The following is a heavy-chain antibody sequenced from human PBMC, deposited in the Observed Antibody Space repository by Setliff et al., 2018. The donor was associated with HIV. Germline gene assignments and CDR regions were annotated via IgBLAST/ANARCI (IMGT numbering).Heavy chain of an antibody. J-gene: IGHJ3*02. D-gene: IGHD3-9*01. Sequence: SCAASGFTFSSYGMHWVRQAPGKGLEWVAVIWYDGSNKYYADSVKGRFTISRDNSKNTLYLQMNSLRAEDTAVYYCARELVNEGSDDAFDIWGQGTMVTVSS. CDR2: IWYDGSNK. CDR1: GFTFSSYG. CDR3: ARELVNEGSDDAFDI. V-gene: IGHV3-33*01.